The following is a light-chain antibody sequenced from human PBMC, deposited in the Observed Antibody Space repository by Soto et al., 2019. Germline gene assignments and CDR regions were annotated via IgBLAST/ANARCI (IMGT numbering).Light chain of an antibody. Sequence: DIQMPQSPSSLSASVGASVTITCRASQSISTYLNWYQQKPGKAPKLLFSAASSLQSGVPSRFSVSGSWTDSTLTISSPQPEACATSYGQHTYRSLITIGQGTLL. CDR3: QHTYRSLIT. CDR1: QSISTY. V-gene: IGKV1-39*01. J-gene: IGKJ5*01. CDR2: AAS.